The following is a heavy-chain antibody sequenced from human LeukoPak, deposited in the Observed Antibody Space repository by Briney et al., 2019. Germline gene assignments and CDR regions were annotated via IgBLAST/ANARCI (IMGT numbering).Heavy chain of an antibody. V-gene: IGHV3-11*01. Sequence: GGSLRLSCAASGFTFSDYYMSWIRQAPGKGLEWVSYISSSGSTIYYADSVKGRFTISRDNAKNSLYLQMTSLRAEDTSVYYCARGLYGSGSPDMDVWGKGTTVTISS. D-gene: IGHD3-10*01. CDR3: ARGLYGSGSPDMDV. J-gene: IGHJ6*03. CDR2: ISSSGSTI. CDR1: GFTFSDYY.